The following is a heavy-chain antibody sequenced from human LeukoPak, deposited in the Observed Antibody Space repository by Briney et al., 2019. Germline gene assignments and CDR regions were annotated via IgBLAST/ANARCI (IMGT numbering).Heavy chain of an antibody. D-gene: IGHD1-14*01. V-gene: IGHV4-34*01. CDR2: INHSGST. Sequence: SETLSFTCAVYGGSFSGYYWSRLRQPPGKELEWIGEINHSGSTNYNPSLSSRVTISVDTSKNHFSLKLSSLTAADTAVYYCARGAGLKPHWFDPLGQGTLVTDSS. J-gene: IGHJ5*02. CDR1: GGSFSGYY. CDR3: ARGAGLKPHWFDP.